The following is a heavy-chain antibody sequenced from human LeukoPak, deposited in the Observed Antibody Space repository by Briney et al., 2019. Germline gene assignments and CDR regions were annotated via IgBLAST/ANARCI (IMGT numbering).Heavy chain of an antibody. V-gene: IGHV3-74*01. D-gene: IGHD1-14*01. CDR2: INSDGSTT. Sequence: GGSLRLSCAASGFTFSTYWMHWVRQAPGKGLVWVSRINSDGSTTSYADSVKGRFTISRDNAKNTLYLQMNSLRVEDTAVYYCARDRAGTKQTHWGQGTLVTVSS. CDR3: ARDRAGTKQTH. CDR1: GFTFSTYW. J-gene: IGHJ4*02.